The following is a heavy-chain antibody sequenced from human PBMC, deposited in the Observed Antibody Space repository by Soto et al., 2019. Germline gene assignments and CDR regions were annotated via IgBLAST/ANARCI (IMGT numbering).Heavy chain of an antibody. Sequence: SLRLSCAASGFTFSSYAMHWVRQAPGKGLEWVAVISYDGSNKYYADSVKGRFTISRDNSKNTLYLQMNSLRAEDTAVYYCARDIAAAGTGDYWGQGTLVTVSS. V-gene: IGHV3-30-3*01. CDR1: GFTFSSYA. D-gene: IGHD6-13*01. CDR3: ARDIAAAGTGDY. CDR2: ISYDGSNK. J-gene: IGHJ4*02.